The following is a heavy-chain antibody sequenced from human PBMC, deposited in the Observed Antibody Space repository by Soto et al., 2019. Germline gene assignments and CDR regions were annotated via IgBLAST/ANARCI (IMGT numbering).Heavy chain of an antibody. CDR2: IYYSGST. CDR3: ARLVWSYATLFDP. V-gene: IGHV4-59*08. CDR1: GCSISSYY. J-gene: IGHJ5*02. Sequence: SGTLSLTFTVSGCSISSYYWCWIRQPPGKGLEWIGYIYYSGSTNYNPSLKSRVTISVDTSKNQFSLKLSSVTAADTAVYYCARLVWSYATLFDPWGQGTLVPVSS. D-gene: IGHD3-16*01.